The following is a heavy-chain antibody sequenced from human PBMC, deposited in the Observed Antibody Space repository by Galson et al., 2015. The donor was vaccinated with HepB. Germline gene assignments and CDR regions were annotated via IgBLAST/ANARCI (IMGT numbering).Heavy chain of an antibody. D-gene: IGHD1-1*01. V-gene: IGHV1-69*13. CDR1: GGTFSSYA. J-gene: IGHJ4*02. Sequence: SVKVSCKASGGTFSSYAISWVRQAPGQGLEWMGGIIPIFGTANYAQKFQGRVTITADESTSTAYMELSSLRSEDTAVYYCARETSLRATGTHSCVDYWGQGTLVTVSS. CDR3: ARETSLRATGTHSCVDY. CDR2: IIPIFGTA.